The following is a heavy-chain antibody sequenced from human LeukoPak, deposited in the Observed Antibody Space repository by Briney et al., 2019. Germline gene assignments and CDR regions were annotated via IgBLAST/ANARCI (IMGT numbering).Heavy chain of an antibody. CDR3: ARVDYGDYAGEDY. J-gene: IGHJ4*02. Sequence: GGCLRLAWAAPGFTFSSYGMEWVRQARGKGLEWVAFIWYDGSNKYYADSVKGRFTISRDNSKNTLYLQMNSLRAEDTAVYYCARVDYGDYAGEDYWGQGTLVTVSS. V-gene: IGHV3-30*02. D-gene: IGHD4-17*01. CDR1: GFTFSSYG. CDR2: IWYDGSNK.